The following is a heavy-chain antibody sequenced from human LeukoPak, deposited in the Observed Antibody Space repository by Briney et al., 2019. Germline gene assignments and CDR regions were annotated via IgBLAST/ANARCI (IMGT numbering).Heavy chain of an antibody. D-gene: IGHD6-13*01. V-gene: IGHV4-39*07. Sequence: SETLSLTCTVSGGSISSSSYYWGWIRQPPGKGLEWIGTMFYSGSIYYNPSLKSRVTISVDTSKNQFSLKLSSVTAADTAVYYCARGEQQLTFDYWGQGTLVTVSS. CDR2: MFYSGSI. CDR3: ARGEQQLTFDY. CDR1: GGSISSSSYY. J-gene: IGHJ4*02.